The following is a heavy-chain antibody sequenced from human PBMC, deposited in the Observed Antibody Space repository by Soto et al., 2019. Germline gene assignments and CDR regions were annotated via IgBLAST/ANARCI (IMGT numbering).Heavy chain of an antibody. Sequence: SETLSLTCTVSGGSIRSGGYYWSWVRQNPRRGLEWIGNIYYSGNTYYNPSLKSRLTISVDTSKNQFSLNLSSVTAADTAVYYCAKDLGTVTTSFDYWGQGTLVTVSS. CDR1: GGSIRSGGYY. V-gene: IGHV4-31*03. CDR2: IYYSGNT. J-gene: IGHJ4*02. D-gene: IGHD4-17*01. CDR3: AKDLGTVTTSFDY.